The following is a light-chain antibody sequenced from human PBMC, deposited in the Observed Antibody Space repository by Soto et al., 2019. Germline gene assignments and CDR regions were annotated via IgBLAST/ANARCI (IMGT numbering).Light chain of an antibody. CDR1: QNIGSTY. CDR3: QQYSSSPLLT. V-gene: IGKV3-20*01. Sequence: LSQSPGTLSLSTGERATLSCRASQNIGSTYLAWYQQKLGQAPRLLIYGASSRAPGIPDRFSGSGSGTDFTLSISRLEPEDFAVYYCQQYSSSPLLTFGGVTNV. J-gene: IGKJ4*01. CDR2: GAS.